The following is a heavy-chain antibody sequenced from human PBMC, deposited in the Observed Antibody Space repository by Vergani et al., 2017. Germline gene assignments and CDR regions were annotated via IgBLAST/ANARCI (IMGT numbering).Heavy chain of an antibody. CDR2: IYPGDSDT. V-gene: IGHV5-51*03. J-gene: IGHJ1*01. CDR1: GYSFTSYW. D-gene: IGHD2-2*02. CDR3: ASVPGGRYCSSTSCYKAGAGYFQH. Sequence: EVQLVQSGAEVKTPGESLKISCKGSGYSFTSYWIGWVRQMPGKGLEWMGIIYPGDSDTRYSPSFQGQVTISADKSISTAYLQWSSLKASDTAMYYCASVPGGRYCSSTSCYKAGAGYFQHWGQGTLVTVSS.